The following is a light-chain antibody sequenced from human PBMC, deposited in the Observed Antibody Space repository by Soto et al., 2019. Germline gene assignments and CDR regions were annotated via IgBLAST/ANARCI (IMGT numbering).Light chain of an antibody. CDR1: SRDVGGSNS. Sequence: QSALTQAASVSGSPGQSITISCTGTSRDVGGSNSVSWYQQHPGKAPKLLIYDVTNRPSGVSNRFSGSKSGNTASLVISGLQAEDEADYYCSSYTSNSAVLFGGGTKRTVL. CDR2: DVT. CDR3: SSYTSNSAVL. V-gene: IGLV2-14*01. J-gene: IGLJ2*01.